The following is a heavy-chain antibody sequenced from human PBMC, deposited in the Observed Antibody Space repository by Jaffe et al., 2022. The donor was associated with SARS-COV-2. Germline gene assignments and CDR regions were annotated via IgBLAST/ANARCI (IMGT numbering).Heavy chain of an antibody. CDR1: GFTFSSYG. D-gene: IGHD1-26*01. V-gene: IGHV3-30*18. J-gene: IGHJ3*02. CDR2: ISYDGSNK. CDR3: ANWDDAFDI. Sequence: QVQLVESGGGVVQPGRSLRLSCAASGFTFSSYGMHWVRQAPGKGLEWVAVISYDGSNKYYADSVKGRFTISRDNSKNTLYLQMNSLRAEDTAVYYCANWDDAFDIWGQGTMVTVSS.